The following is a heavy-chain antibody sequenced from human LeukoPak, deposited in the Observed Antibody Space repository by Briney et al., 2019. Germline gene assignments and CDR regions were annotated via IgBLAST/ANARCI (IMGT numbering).Heavy chain of an antibody. Sequence: PGGSLRLSCAASGFTFDDYAMHWVRQAPGKGLEWVSGISWNSGSIGYADSVKGRFTISRDNAKNSLYLQMNSLRAEDMALYYCAKKAAGAYYFDYWGQGTLVTVSS. J-gene: IGHJ4*02. CDR2: ISWNSGSI. CDR3: AKKAAGAYYFDY. D-gene: IGHD1-26*01. CDR1: GFTFDDYA. V-gene: IGHV3-9*03.